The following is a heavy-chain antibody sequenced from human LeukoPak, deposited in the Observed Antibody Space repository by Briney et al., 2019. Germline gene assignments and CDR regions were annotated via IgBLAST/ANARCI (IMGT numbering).Heavy chain of an antibody. J-gene: IGHJ5*02. D-gene: IGHD1-14*01. CDR1: GDSIRYFY. CDR3: GRDAGQETLLRPLGTTDLFDP. V-gene: IGHV4-4*07. Sequence: SETLSLTCSLSGDSIRYFYWSWLRQAAGKGLEWLGRISGSGSTDYNASLKSRVTLSLDTSRNQFAPTLSPATTAGPGLLYRGRDAGQETLLRPLGTTDLFDPWGEGTLVTVSS. CDR2: ISGSGST.